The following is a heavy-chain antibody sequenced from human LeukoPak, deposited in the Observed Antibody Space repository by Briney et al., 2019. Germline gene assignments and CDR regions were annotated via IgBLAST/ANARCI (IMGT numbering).Heavy chain of an antibody. CDR3: ARASTEYAVTDGFDT. D-gene: IGHD4-17*01. CDR2: VSLGSSYI. J-gene: IGHJ5*02. Sequence: PGGSLRLSCAASGFTFKDYTMNWVRQSPGKGLQWVSYVSLGSSYIFYADSLKGRFTISRDDAKSSVYLEMTSLRTDDTAVYYCARASTEYAVTDGFDTWGPGTLVTVSS. V-gene: IGHV3-21*06. CDR1: GFTFKDYT.